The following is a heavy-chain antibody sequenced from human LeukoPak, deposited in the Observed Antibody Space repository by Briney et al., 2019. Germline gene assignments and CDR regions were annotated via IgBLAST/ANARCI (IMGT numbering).Heavy chain of an antibody. Sequence: GASVKVSCKASGYTFTPYGISWVRLAPGQGLEWMGWISAYNGNTNYAQQFQGRVTMTTDTSMSKAYMELRSLRSDDTAVYYCARDLIAVRPGWFDPWGQGSLVTVSS. CDR1: GYTFTPYG. D-gene: IGHD6-6*01. J-gene: IGHJ5*02. CDR2: ISAYNGNT. V-gene: IGHV1-18*01. CDR3: ARDLIAVRPGWFDP.